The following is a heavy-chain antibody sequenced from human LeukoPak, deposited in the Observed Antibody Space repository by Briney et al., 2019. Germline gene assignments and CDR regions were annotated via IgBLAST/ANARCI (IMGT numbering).Heavy chain of an antibody. D-gene: IGHD4-17*01. V-gene: IGHV3-33*01. Sequence: GGSLRLSCAASGFTFSSYGMHWVRQAPGKGLEWVAVIWYDGSNKCYADSVKGRFTISRDNSKNTLYLQMNSLRAEDTAVYYCAGDYGESYYGMDVWGQGTTVTVSS. CDR2: IWYDGSNK. J-gene: IGHJ6*02. CDR1: GFTFSSYG. CDR3: AGDYGESYYGMDV.